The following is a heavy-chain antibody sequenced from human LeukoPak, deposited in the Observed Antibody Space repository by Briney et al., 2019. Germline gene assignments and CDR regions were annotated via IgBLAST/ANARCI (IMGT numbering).Heavy chain of an antibody. CDR2: IQYDGSNK. CDR3: ARLNGDGXSXXWPEAWXXXXXXXXXXXSXXAPXXKY. D-gene: IGHD7-27*01. V-gene: IGHV3-30*02. CDR1: GFTVSSYG. J-gene: IGHJ1*01. Sequence: PGGSLRLSCAASGFTVSSYGMHWVRQAPGKGLEWVTFIQYDGSNKYYADSVKGRFTISRDNAKNSLYLQMNSLRSEDTAFYYCARLNGDGXSXXWPEAWXXXXXXXXXXXSXXAPXXKY.